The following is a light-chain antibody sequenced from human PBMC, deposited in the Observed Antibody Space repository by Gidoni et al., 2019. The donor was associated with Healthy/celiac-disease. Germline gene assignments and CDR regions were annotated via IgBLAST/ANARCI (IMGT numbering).Light chain of an antibody. V-gene: IGLV3-1*01. CDR3: QAWDSSVV. J-gene: IGLJ2*01. CDR1: KLGNKY. CDR2: QDN. Sequence: SYELTQPPSVSVSPGQTASITCSGDKLGNKYACWYQQKPGQSPVLVIYQDNKRPSGIPERFSGSNSGNTATLTISGTQGMDEADYYCQAWDSSVVFGGGTKLTVL.